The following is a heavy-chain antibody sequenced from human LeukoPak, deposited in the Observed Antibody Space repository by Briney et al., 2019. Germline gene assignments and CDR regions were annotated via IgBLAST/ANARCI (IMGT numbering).Heavy chain of an antibody. D-gene: IGHD6-19*01. CDR1: GFTVSSNE. CDR2: SRNKANSYTT. Sequence: GGSLRLSCAVSGFTVSSNEMNCVRQAPGKGLEWVGRSRNKANSYTTEYAASVKDRFTISRDDSKNSLYLQMNSLKPEDTAAYYCARGSLAVSDYWGQGTLVTVSS. V-gene: IGHV3-72*01. CDR3: ARGSLAVSDY. J-gene: IGHJ4*02.